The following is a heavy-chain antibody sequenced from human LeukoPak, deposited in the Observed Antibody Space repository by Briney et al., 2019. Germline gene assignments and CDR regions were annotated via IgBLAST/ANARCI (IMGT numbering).Heavy chain of an antibody. J-gene: IGHJ4*02. V-gene: IGHV1-18*01. CDR1: GYTFTSYG. CDR3: ARDVLHRIHYDSSAYYPGSSY. CDR2: ISADNAYT. D-gene: IGHD3-22*01. Sequence: ASVKVSCKASGYTFTSYGITWVRQAPGQGLEWMGWISADNAYTYYTPKLQGRVTMTTDTSTSTAYMELRSLRSDDTAVYYCARDVLHRIHYDSSAYYPGSSYWGQGTLVTVSS.